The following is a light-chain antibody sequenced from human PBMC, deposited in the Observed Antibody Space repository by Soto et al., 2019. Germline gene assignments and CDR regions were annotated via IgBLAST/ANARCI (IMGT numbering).Light chain of an antibody. J-gene: IGKJ4*01. CDR1: QSVSSQ. CDR2: DAS. CDR3: QQRSNWLPIT. V-gene: IGKV3-11*01. Sequence: EVVLTQSPATLSLSPGERATLSCRASQSVSSQLAWYQQKPGQAPRLLIYDASNRATGVPARFSGSGSGTDFTLTISSLEPEDFAVYYCQQRSNWLPITFGGGTKVEI.